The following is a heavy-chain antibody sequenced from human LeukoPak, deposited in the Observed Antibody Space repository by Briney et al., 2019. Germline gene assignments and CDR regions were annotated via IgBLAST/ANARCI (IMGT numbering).Heavy chain of an antibody. CDR3: AKGSSSKAGWFDP. D-gene: IGHD6-6*01. Sequence: GGSLRLSCAASGFTFSSYWMHWVRQAPGKGLVWVSRINSDGSSTSYADSVKGRFTISRDNSKNTLYLQMNSLRAEDTAVYYCAKGSSSKAGWFDPWGQGTLVTVSS. V-gene: IGHV3-74*01. CDR1: GFTFSSYW. CDR2: INSDGSST. J-gene: IGHJ5*02.